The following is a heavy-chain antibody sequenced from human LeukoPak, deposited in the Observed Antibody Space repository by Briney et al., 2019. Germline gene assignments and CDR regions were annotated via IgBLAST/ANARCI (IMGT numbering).Heavy chain of an antibody. J-gene: IGHJ1*01. CDR3: ARGVASGSFYKH. V-gene: IGHV4-34*01. D-gene: IGHD1-26*01. CDR2: IDPSGTT. Sequence: PGGSLRLSCAGSGFTFTNYAMSWIRQSPGKGLEWIGEIDPSGTTSYNPSLKSRVTISVDTSKSQFSLKLNSVTAADTAVYYCARGVASGSFYKHWGQGILVTVSS. CDR1: GFTFTNYA.